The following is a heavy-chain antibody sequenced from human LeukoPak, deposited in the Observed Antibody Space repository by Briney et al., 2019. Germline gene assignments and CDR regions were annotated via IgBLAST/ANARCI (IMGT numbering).Heavy chain of an antibody. CDR1: GFTFSRNS. CDR3: ATASVTAYDY. CDR2: ISGSDGST. Sequence: GGSLRLSCAASGFTFSRNSMTWVRQAPGKGLEWVSAISGSDGSTYYADSMKGRFTISRDNSKNTLYLQMNSLRAEDTAVYYCATASVTAYDYWGQGTLVTVSS. V-gene: IGHV3-23*01. D-gene: IGHD2-21*02. J-gene: IGHJ4*02.